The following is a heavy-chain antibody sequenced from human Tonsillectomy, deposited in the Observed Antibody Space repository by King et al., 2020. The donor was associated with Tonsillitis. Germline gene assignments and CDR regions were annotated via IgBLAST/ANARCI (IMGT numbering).Heavy chain of an antibody. D-gene: IGHD2-2*01. Sequence: VQLVESGAEVKKPGASVKVSCKASGYTFTGYYMHWVRQAPGQGLEWMGWINPNSGGTNYAQKFQGRVTMTRDTSTSTAYMELSRLRSDDTAVYYCARARCSSTSCYDHYFDYWGQGTLVTVSS. CDR2: INPNSGGT. V-gene: IGHV1-2*02. CDR1: GYTFTGYY. J-gene: IGHJ4*02. CDR3: ARARCSSTSCYDHYFDY.